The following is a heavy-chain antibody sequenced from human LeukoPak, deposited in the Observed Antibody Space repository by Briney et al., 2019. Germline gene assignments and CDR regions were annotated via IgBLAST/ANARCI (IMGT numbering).Heavy chain of an antibody. J-gene: IGHJ4*02. CDR2: IYNSGST. D-gene: IGHD3-3*01. CDR1: GGSISSGDYY. CDR3: ARFWSAFDY. Sequence: PSETLSLTCIVSGGSISSGDYYWSWIRQPPGKGLEWIGYIYNSGSTYYNPSLKSRVIISVDTSKSQFSLKLNSVTAADTAVYYCARFWSAFDYWGQGALATVSS. V-gene: IGHV4-30-4*01.